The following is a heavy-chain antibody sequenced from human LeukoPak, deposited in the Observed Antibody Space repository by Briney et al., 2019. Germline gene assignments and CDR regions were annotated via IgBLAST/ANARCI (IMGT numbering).Heavy chain of an antibody. CDR2: IYSGGST. Sequence: GGSLRLSCAASGFTVSSNYMSWVRQAPGKGLEWVSVIYSGGSTYYADSVKGRFTISRDNSKNTLYLQMNSLRAEDTAVYYCAKGSPNYSNRFDYWGQGTLVTVSS. CDR3: AKGSPNYSNRFDY. CDR1: GFTVSSNY. V-gene: IGHV3-53*01. J-gene: IGHJ4*02. D-gene: IGHD4-11*01.